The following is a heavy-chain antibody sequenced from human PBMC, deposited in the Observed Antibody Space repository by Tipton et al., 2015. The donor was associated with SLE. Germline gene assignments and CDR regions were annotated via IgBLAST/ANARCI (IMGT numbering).Heavy chain of an antibody. CDR3: ARDRYYYDSSGYSDY. Sequence: TLSLTCTVSGGSISSGSYYWSWIRQPAGKGLEWIGYIYYSGSTNYNPSLKSRVTISVDTSKNQFSLKLSSVTAADTAVYYCARDRYYYDSSGYSDYWGQGTLVTVSS. J-gene: IGHJ4*02. V-gene: IGHV4-61*10. D-gene: IGHD3-22*01. CDR2: IYYSGST. CDR1: GGSISSGSYY.